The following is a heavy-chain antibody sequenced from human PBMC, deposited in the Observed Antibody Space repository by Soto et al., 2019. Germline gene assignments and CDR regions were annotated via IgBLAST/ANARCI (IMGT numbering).Heavy chain of an antibody. CDR1: GGSLSSSSYY. V-gene: IGHV4-39*01. D-gene: IGHD2-21*01. Sequence: PSETMSLTSTVSGGSLSSSSYYWGWIRPPPGKGLEWIGSIYYSGSTYYNPSLKSRVTISVDTSKNQFSLKLSSVTAADTAVYYCARWYCEDGYNSSPCDDYNWFDPWGQGTLVTVSS. CDR2: IYYSGST. CDR3: ARWYCEDGYNSSPCDDYNWFDP. J-gene: IGHJ5*02.